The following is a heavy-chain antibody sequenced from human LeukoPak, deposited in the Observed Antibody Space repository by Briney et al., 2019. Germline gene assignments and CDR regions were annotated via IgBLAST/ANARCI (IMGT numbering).Heavy chain of an antibody. CDR2: IYYSGST. V-gene: IGHV4-61*08. CDR3: ASSRLFYYYYYMDV. J-gene: IGHJ6*03. CDR1: GGSISSGGYY. Sequence: SETLSLTCTVSGGSISSGGYYWSWIRQPPGKGLEWIGYIYYSGSTNYNPSLKSRVTISVDTSKNQFSLKLSSVTAADTAVYYCASSRLFYYYYYMDVWGKGTTVTVSS.